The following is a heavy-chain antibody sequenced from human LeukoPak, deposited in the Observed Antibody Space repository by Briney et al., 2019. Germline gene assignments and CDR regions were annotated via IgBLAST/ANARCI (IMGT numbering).Heavy chain of an antibody. CDR2: IKQDGSGK. V-gene: IGHV3-7*01. CDR3: ARDASSSWYGEIDP. Sequence: GRSLRLSCAASGFTFSSYWMSWVRQAPGKELEWVANIKQDGSGKYYVDSVKGRFTISRDNAKNSLYLQMNSLRAEDTAVYYCARDASSSWYGEIDPWGQGTLVTVSS. J-gene: IGHJ5*02. CDR1: GFTFSSYW. D-gene: IGHD6-13*01.